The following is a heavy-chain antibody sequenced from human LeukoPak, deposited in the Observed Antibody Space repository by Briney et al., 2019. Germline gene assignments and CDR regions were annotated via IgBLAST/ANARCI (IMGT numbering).Heavy chain of an antibody. CDR3: ARVDYWIDY. D-gene: IGHD4-11*01. CDR2: ISSSSSYI. Sequence: GGSLRLSCAASGFTFSSYSMIWVRQAPGKGLEWVSSISSSSSYIYYADSLKGRFTISRDNAKDSLYLQMNSLRAEDTALYYCARVDYWIDYWGQGTLVTVSS. V-gene: IGHV3-21*01. CDR1: GFTFSSYS. J-gene: IGHJ4*02.